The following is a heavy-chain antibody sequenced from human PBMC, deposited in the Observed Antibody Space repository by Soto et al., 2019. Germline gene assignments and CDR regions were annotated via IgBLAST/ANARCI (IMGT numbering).Heavy chain of an antibody. Sequence: ASVKVSCKASGYTFTSYGISWVRQAPGQGLEWMGWISAYNGNTNYAQKLQGRVTMTTDTSTSTAYMELRSLRSDDTAVYYCARVPPGGGYQLLWLDYWGQGTLVTVSS. CDR1: GYTFTSYG. J-gene: IGHJ4*02. V-gene: IGHV1-18*01. CDR3: ARVPPGGGYQLLWLDY. CDR2: ISAYNGNT. D-gene: IGHD2-2*01.